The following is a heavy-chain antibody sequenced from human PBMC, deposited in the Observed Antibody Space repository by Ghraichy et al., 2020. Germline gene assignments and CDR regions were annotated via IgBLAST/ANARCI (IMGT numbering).Heavy chain of an antibody. D-gene: IGHD1-26*01. CDR2: MNPNSGNT. V-gene: IGHV1-8*01. CDR1: GYTFTSYD. Sequence: ASVKVSCKASGYTFTSYDINWVRQATGQGLEWMGWMNPNSGNTGYAQKFQGRVTMTRNTSISTAYMELSSLRSEDTAVYYCARGRVGAKVQRKSIWFDPWGQGTLVTVSS. J-gene: IGHJ5*02. CDR3: ARGRVGAKVQRKSIWFDP.